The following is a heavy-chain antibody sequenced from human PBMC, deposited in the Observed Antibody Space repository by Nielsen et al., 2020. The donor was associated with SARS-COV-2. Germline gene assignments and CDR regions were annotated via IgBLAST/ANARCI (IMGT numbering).Heavy chain of an antibody. V-gene: IGHV4-34*01. CDR1: GGSFSGYY. Sequence: SETLSLTCAVYGGSFSGYYWSWIRQPPGKGLEWIGEINHSGSTNYNPSLKSRVTISVDTSKNQFYLKLRSVTAADTAVYYCARRSAMVRGVTKSRRNWFDPWGQGTLVTVSS. CDR3: ARRSAMVRGVTKSRRNWFDP. J-gene: IGHJ5*02. D-gene: IGHD3-10*01. CDR2: INHSGST.